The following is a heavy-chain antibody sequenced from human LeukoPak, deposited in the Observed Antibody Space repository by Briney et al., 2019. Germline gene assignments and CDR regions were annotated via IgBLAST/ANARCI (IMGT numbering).Heavy chain of an antibody. CDR3: ARGRYSSSWLDV. CDR2: IWYDGSKE. J-gene: IGHJ4*02. V-gene: IGHV3-33*01. Sequence: PGGSLRLSCAASGFTVSSYGMHWVRQAPGKGLEWVTLIWYDGSKEYYADSVKGRFTVSRDNSKNTLYLQMNSLRAEDTAVYYCARGRYSSSWLDVWGQGTLVTVSS. CDR1: GFTVSSYG. D-gene: IGHD6-13*01.